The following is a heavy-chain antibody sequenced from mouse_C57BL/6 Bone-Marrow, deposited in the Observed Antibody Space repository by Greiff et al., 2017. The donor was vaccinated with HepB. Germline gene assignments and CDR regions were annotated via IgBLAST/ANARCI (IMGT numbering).Heavy chain of an antibody. J-gene: IGHJ3*01. CDR1: GYTFTSYG. D-gene: IGHD1-1*01. V-gene: IGHV1-81*01. CDR2: IYPRSGNT. CDR3: ARPSYYGSSDWFAY. Sequence: VQLQESGAELARPGASVKLSCKASGYTFTSYGISWVKQRTGQGLEWIGEIYPRSGNTYYNEKFKGKATLTADKSSSTAYMELRSLTSEDSAVYYCARPSYYGSSDWFAYWGQGTLVTVSA.